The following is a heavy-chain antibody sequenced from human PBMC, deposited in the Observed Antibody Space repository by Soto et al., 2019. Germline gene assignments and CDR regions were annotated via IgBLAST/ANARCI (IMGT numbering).Heavy chain of an antibody. CDR3: ARDLWGYCGTDCYPLDV. V-gene: IGHV4-59*01. Sequence: SATLSLTCTVSGGSIRRSCWSRSRRPPGKGLEWIGYMYNTGSTVYNPPFKSRVTISVDTSKNQFSLKLNSVTAADTAVYYCARDLWGYCGTDCYPLDVWGQGTTVTVS. D-gene: IGHD2-21*02. CDR1: GGSIRRSC. J-gene: IGHJ6*02. CDR2: MYNTGST.